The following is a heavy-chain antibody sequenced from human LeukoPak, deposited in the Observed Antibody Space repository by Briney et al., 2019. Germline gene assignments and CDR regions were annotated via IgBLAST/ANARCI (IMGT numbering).Heavy chain of an antibody. CDR1: GGSISSYY. J-gene: IGHJ4*02. CDR3: ARVETPVTTTPPFDH. Sequence: SETLSLTCTVSGGSISSYYWSWIRQPPGKGLEWIGYIYYSGSTNYSPSLKSRLTISVDTSKNQFSLKLSSVTAADTAVYYCARVETPVTTTPPFDHWGQGTLVTVSS. CDR2: IYYSGST. V-gene: IGHV4-59*01. D-gene: IGHD4-17*01.